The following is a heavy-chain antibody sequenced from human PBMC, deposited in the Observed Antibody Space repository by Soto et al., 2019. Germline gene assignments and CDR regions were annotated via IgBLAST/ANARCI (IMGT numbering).Heavy chain of an antibody. D-gene: IGHD3-22*01. CDR3: ARPIEGGSSGYYH. J-gene: IGHJ5*02. CDR1: GGSISSSKYY. CDR2: FYYSGST. Sequence: QLQLQESGPGLVKPSETLSLTCTVSGGSISSSKYYWAWIRQPPGKGLEWIGSFYYSGSTYYKPSLKSRVSISVDTSKNQFSLKLSSVTAADTAVYYCARPIEGGSSGYYHWGQGTLVTVSS. V-gene: IGHV4-39*01.